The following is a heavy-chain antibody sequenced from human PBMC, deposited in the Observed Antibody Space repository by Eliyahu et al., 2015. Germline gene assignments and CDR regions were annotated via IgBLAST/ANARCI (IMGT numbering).Heavy chain of an antibody. CDR2: IDWDDDK. J-gene: IGHJ2*01. CDR1: GFSLSTSGMC. D-gene: IGHD2-15*01. Sequence: QVTLRESGPALVKPTQTLTLTCTFSGFSLSTSGMCVSWIRQPPGKALEWLALIDWDDDKYYSTSLKTRLTISKDTSKNQVVLTMTNMDPVDTATYYCARILVVAATDWYFDLWGRGTLVTVSS. V-gene: IGHV2-70*01. CDR3: ARILVVAATDWYFDL.